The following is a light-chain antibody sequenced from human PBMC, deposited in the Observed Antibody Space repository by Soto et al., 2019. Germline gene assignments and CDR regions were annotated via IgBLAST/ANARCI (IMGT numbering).Light chain of an antibody. CDR3: QQNYSTPWT. V-gene: IGKV1-39*01. J-gene: IGKJ1*01. CDR1: QSISSY. CDR2: AAS. Sequence: DIQMTQSPSSLSASVGDRVTITFRASQSISSYLNWYQHKPGKAPKLLIYAASSMQSGVTSRFSVSGSGADFTLTISSLQPEDFATYYCQQNYSTPWTFGQGTKVDIK.